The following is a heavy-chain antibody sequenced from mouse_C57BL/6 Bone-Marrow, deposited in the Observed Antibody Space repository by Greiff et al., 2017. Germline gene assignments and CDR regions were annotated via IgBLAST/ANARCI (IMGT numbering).Heavy chain of an antibody. CDR1: GYTFTSYW. J-gene: IGHJ1*03. D-gene: IGHD2-13*01. CDR2: IYPGNSDT. CDR3: TKGGDYDWFLDV. Sequence: VQLQQSGTVLARPGASVKMSCKTSGYTFTSYWMHWLKQRPRRVQEWIGAIYPGNSDTSYNQKFKGKVKLTAVTSASTGYMELSSLRNEDTAVYYCTKGGDYDWFLDVWGTGSTVTVSS. V-gene: IGHV1-5*01.